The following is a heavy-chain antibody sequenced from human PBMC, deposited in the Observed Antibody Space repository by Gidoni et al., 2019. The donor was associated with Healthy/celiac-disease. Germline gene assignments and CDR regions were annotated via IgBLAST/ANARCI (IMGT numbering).Heavy chain of an antibody. V-gene: IGHV3-23*01. Sequence: EVQLLESGGGLVQPGGSLRLSCAGSGFTFSSYAMRWVRQAPGKGLGWVSAISGSGGSTYYADSVKGRFTISRDNSKNTLYLQMNSQRAEDTAVYYCAKDQYSSSWKQYFQHWGQGTLVTVSS. CDR2: ISGSGGST. CDR3: AKDQYSSSWKQYFQH. CDR1: GFTFSSYA. J-gene: IGHJ1*01. D-gene: IGHD6-13*01.